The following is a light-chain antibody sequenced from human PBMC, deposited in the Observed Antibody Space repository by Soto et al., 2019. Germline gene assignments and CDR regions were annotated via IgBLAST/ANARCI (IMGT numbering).Light chain of an antibody. V-gene: IGKV3-15*01. CDR1: QSVSRN. J-gene: IGKJ4*01. CDR3: QQYNKWPLT. CDR2: GVS. Sequence: EILMTQSPATLSVSPGERVTLSCRASQSVSRNLAWYQQKPGQAPKLLIYGVSTRATGIPARISGSGSETQFTLTISTLQSEDFGLYYCQQYNKWPLTFGGGT.